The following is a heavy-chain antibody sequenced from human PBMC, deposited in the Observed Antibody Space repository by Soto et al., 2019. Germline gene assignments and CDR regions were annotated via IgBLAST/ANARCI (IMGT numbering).Heavy chain of an antibody. CDR3: ASGSPALGGVRGVRDGFRYYGMDV. Sequence: PSETLSLTCTVSGGSISSGDYYWSWIRQPPGKGLEWIGYIYYSGSTYYNPSLKSRVTISVDTSKNQFSLKLSSVTAADTAVYYCASGSPALGGVRGVRDGFRYYGMDVWGQGTTVTVSS. CDR2: IYYSGST. V-gene: IGHV4-30-4*01. J-gene: IGHJ6*02. D-gene: IGHD3-10*01. CDR1: GGSISSGDYY.